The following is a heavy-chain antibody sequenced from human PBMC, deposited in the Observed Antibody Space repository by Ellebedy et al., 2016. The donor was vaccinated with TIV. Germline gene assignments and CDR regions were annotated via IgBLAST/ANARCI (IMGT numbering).Heavy chain of an antibody. CDR2: IYSGGTT. D-gene: IGHD1-26*01. Sequence: GESLKISCEVSGFTVSNNYMTWVRQAPGKGLEWVSVIYSGGTTYYADSVRGRFTISRDSSKNTLYLQMNSLRAEDTAVYYCAKRVGGSGFDYWGQGTLVTVSS. J-gene: IGHJ4*02. V-gene: IGHV3-66*04. CDR1: GFTVSNNY. CDR3: AKRVGGSGFDY.